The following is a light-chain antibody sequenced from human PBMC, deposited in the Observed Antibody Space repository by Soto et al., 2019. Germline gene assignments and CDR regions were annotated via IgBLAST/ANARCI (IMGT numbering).Light chain of an antibody. Sequence: QSVLTQPPSVSGAPGQRVTISCAGSSSNIGAGYVVNWYQHLPGIAPKLLIYGNTNRPSGVPDRFSGSKASLAITGLQAEDEADYYCQSYDSSLRSYVFGTGTKLTVL. CDR2: GNT. V-gene: IGLV1-40*01. CDR1: SSNIGAGYV. J-gene: IGLJ1*01. CDR3: QSYDSSLRSYV.